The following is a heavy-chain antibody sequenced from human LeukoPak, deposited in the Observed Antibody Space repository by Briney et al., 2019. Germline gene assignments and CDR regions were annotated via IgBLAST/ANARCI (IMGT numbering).Heavy chain of an antibody. V-gene: IGHV3-7*04. CDR2: IKQDGSEK. CDR3: ARNAEGHDYGGYVLYYYYMDV. Sequence: GGSLRLSCAASGFTFSSYWMSWVRQAPGNGLEWVANIKQDGSEKYYVDSVKGRFTISRDNAKNSLYLQMNSLRAEDTAVYYCARNAEGHDYGGYVLYYYYMDVWGKGTTVTVSS. J-gene: IGHJ6*03. D-gene: IGHD4-17*01. CDR1: GFTFSSYW.